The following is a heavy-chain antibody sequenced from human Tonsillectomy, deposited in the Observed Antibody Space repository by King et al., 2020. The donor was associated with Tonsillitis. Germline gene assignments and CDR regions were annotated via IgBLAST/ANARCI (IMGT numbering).Heavy chain of an antibody. CDR3: AKGAMTYYYDSSVYYTLDY. V-gene: IGHV3-23*04. CDR1: GFSFSSYA. CDR2: ISGSGGST. D-gene: IGHD3-22*01. J-gene: IGHJ4*02. Sequence: QLVQSGGGLVQPGGSLRLSCAASGFSFSSYAINWVRQAPGKGLEWVSAISGSGGSTYYADSVTGRFTISRDNSKNTLYLQMNSLRAEDTAVYYCAKGAMTYYYDSSVYYTLDYWGQGTLVTVSS.